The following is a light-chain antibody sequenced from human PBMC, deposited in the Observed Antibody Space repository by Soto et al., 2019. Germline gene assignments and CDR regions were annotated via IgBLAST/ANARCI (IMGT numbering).Light chain of an antibody. J-gene: IGLJ3*02. CDR3: SSYTSGATLV. CDR2: DVD. V-gene: IGLV2-14*03. CDR1: SNDVGRSNY. Sequence: QSALTQPASVSGSPGQSITFSCTGTSNDVGRSNYVSWYQQHPGKAPKLILYDVDNRPSGVTTRFSGSKSGNTASLTISGLQAEDEADYYCSSYTSGATLVFGGGTKVTVL.